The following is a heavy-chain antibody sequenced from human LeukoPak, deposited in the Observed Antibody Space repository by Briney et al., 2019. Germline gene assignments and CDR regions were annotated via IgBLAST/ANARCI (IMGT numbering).Heavy chain of an antibody. J-gene: IGHJ4*02. V-gene: IGHV3-48*04. CDR3: ARARIAAPLLDY. D-gene: IGHD6-13*01. CDR2: ISDNGKAK. CDR1: GFTFSAYT. Sequence: GGSLRLSCAASGFTFSAYTMNWVRQTPGKGLEWVSFISDNGKAKSYADSVRGRFIISRDNAKTSLFLQLSSLRVEDTAVYYCARARIAAPLLDYWGQGTLVTVSS.